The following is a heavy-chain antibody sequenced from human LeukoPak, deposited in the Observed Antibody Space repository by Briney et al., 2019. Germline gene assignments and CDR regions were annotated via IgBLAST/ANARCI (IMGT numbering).Heavy chain of an antibody. V-gene: IGHV1-18*01. J-gene: IGHJ3*02. Sequence: ASVKVSCKASGYTFTSYGISWVRQAPGQGLEWMGWMSAYNGNTNYAQKLQGRVTMTTDTSTSTAYMELRSLRSDDTAVYYCARIETMVRGVNSDAFDIWGQGTMVIVSS. CDR3: ARIETMVRGVNSDAFDI. CDR2: MSAYNGNT. D-gene: IGHD3-10*01. CDR1: GYTFTSYG.